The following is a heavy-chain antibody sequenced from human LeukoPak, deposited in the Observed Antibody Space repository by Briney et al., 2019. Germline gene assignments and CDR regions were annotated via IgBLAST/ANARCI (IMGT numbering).Heavy chain of an antibody. D-gene: IGHD3-22*01. Sequence: PGGSLRLSCAAAWFIASSNYVSWVRQAPGKGLEWVSVIYSGGSTYYADSVKGRFTISRDNSKNTLYLQMNSLRAEPTAVDYCMIGKDDSGVSALPRYFDYCGQGALVTVSS. CDR1: WFIASSNY. CDR2: IYSGGST. V-gene: IGHV3-53*01. CDR3: MIGKDDSGVSALPRYFDY. J-gene: IGHJ4*02.